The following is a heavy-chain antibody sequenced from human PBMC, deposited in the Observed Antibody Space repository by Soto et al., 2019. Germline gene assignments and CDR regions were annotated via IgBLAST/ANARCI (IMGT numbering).Heavy chain of an antibody. CDR3: ARVRIAARRLPYYYYGMDV. Sequence: SVEVSCKASGGTFSSYAISWVRQAPGQGLEWMGGIIPIFGTANYAQKFQGRVTITADESTSTAYMELSSLRSEDTAVYYCARVRIAARRLPYYYYGMDVWGQGTTVTVSS. J-gene: IGHJ6*01. CDR1: GGTFSSYA. CDR2: IIPIFGTA. V-gene: IGHV1-69*13. D-gene: IGHD6-6*01.